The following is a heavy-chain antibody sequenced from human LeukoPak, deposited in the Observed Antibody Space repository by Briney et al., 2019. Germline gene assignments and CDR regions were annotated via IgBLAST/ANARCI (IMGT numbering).Heavy chain of an antibody. Sequence: SETLSLTCAVYGGSFSGYYWSWIRQPPGKGLEWIGEINHSGSTNYNPSLKSRVTISVDTSKNQFSLKLGSVTAADTAVYYCARGSTNVLLWFGELSDAFDIWGQGTMVTVSS. CDR1: GGSFSGYY. V-gene: IGHV4-34*01. J-gene: IGHJ3*02. CDR2: INHSGST. CDR3: ARGSTNVLLWFGELSDAFDI. D-gene: IGHD3-10*01.